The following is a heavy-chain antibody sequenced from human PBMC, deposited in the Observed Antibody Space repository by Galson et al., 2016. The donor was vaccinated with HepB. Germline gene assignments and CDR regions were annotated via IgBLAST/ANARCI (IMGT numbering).Heavy chain of an antibody. J-gene: IGHJ4*02. V-gene: IGHV3-30*04. CDR1: GFTYSGHS. Sequence: SLRLSCAASGFTYSGHSIHWVRQLPGKGLEWVAVIGRDALTTFSADSLKGRLTISSDNSKNTVYLQMDGLRDDDTGVYYCAREPYDESQYFDYWGQGTRATVSS. CDR3: AREPYDESQYFDY. CDR2: IGRDALTT. D-gene: IGHD3-16*01.